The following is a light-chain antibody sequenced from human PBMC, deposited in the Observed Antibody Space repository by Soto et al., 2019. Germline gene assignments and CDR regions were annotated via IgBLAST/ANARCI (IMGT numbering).Light chain of an antibody. CDR1: QSVSSSF. CDR2: GAS. Sequence: EIVLTQSPGTLSLSPGERATLSCRASQSVSSSFLAWYQQKPGQAPRLLIYGASNRATGIPDRFSGSGSGTDFTLTISRLEPEDFAVYYCQHYNNWPWTFGQGTKVEI. J-gene: IGKJ1*01. CDR3: QHYNNWPWT. V-gene: IGKV3-20*01.